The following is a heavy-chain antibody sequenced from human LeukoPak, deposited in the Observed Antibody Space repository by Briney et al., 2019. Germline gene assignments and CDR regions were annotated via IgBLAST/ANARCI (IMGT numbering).Heavy chain of an antibody. CDR2: IYYSGST. Sequence: PSETLSLTCTVSGGSISSSSYYWGWIRQPPGKGLEWIGSIYYSGSTYYNPSLKSRVTISVDTSKNQFSLKLSSVTAADTAVYYCATSQGGIAVVWGQGTLVTVSS. CDR3: ATSQGGIAVV. D-gene: IGHD6-19*01. J-gene: IGHJ1*01. V-gene: IGHV4-39*01. CDR1: GGSISSSSYY.